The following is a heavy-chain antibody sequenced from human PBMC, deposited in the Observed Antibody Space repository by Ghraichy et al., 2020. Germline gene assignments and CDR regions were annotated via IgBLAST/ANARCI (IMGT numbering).Heavy chain of an antibody. CDR3: TTDHLGQWLALFDY. J-gene: IGHJ4*02. D-gene: IGHD6-19*01. CDR1: GFTFSNAW. V-gene: IGHV3-15*01. CDR2: IKSKTDGGTT. Sequence: GGSLRLSCAASGFTFSNAWMSWVRRAPGKGLEWVGRIKSKTDGGTTDYAAPVKGRFTISRDVSRNTLFLQMNNLKTEDTAVYYCTTDHLGQWLALFDYWGQGTLVTVSS.